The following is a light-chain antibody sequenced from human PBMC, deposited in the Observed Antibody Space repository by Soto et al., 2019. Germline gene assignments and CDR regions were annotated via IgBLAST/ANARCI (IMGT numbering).Light chain of an antibody. CDR3: QAWDSSTNNYV. J-gene: IGLJ1*01. Sequence: SYELTQPPSVSVSPGQTASITCSGDKLGDKYACWYQQKPGQSPVLVIYQDSKRPSGIPERFSGSNSGNTATLTISGIQAMDEADYYCQAWDSSTNNYVFGTGTKVTVL. CDR1: KLGDKY. CDR2: QDS. V-gene: IGLV3-1*01.